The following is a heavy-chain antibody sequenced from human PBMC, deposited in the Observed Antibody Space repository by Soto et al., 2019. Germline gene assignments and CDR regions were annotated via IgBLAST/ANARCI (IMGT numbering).Heavy chain of an antibody. J-gene: IGHJ6*03. Sequence: SETLSLTCTVSGGSISSSSYYWGWIRQPPGKGLEWIGSIYYSGSTYYNPSLKSRVTISVDTSKNQFSLKLSSVTAADTAVYYCARSEHDYYYYMDVWGKGTTVTVSS. V-gene: IGHV4-39*01. CDR1: GGSISSSSYY. CDR3: ARSEHDYYYYMDV. CDR2: IYYSGST.